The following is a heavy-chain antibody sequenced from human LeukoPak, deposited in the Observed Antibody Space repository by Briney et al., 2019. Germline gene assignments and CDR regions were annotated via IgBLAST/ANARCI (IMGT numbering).Heavy chain of an antibody. CDR2: ISGSGGST. Sequence: GGSLRLSCAASGFTFSSYAMSWVRQAPGKGLEWVSAISGSGGSTYYADSVKGRFTISRGNSKNTLYLQMNSLRAEDTAVYYCAKGVGYSYGFDYWGQGTLVTVSS. CDR3: AKGVGYSYGFDY. CDR1: GFTFSSYA. V-gene: IGHV3-23*01. D-gene: IGHD5-18*01. J-gene: IGHJ4*02.